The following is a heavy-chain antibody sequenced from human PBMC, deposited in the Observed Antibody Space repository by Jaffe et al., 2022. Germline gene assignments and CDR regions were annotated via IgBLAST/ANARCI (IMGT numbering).Heavy chain of an antibody. Sequence: QITLKESGPTLVKPTQTLTLTCTFSGFSLSTSGVGVGWIRQPPGKALEWLALIYWDDDKRYSPSLKSRLTITKDTSKNQVVLTMTNMDPVDTATYYCAREYSSSWYDGDCYSVWGQGTLVTVSS. J-gene: IGHJ4*02. CDR2: IYWDDDK. D-gene: IGHD6-13*01. V-gene: IGHV2-5*02. CDR1: GFSLSTSGVG. CDR3: AREYSSSWYDGDCYSV.